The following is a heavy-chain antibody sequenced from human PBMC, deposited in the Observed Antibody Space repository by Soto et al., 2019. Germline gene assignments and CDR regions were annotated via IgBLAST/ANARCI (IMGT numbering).Heavy chain of an antibody. CDR1: GFTFTSSS. Sequence: SVKVSCKASGFTFTSSSVQWVRQARGQRLEWIGWIVVGSGNTNYAQKFQERVTITRDMSTSTAYMELSSLRSEDTAVYYCAADLTDQEMATMAFDIWGQGTMVTVSS. V-gene: IGHV1-58*01. CDR3: AADLTDQEMATMAFDI. J-gene: IGHJ3*02. CDR2: IVVGSGNT. D-gene: IGHD5-12*01.